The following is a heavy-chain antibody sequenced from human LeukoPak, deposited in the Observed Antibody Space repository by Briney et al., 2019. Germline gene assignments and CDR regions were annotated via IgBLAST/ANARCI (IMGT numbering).Heavy chain of an antibody. CDR1: GFTFSSYD. Sequence: GGSLRLSCAASGFTFSSYDMSWVRQAPGKGLEWVSDISGSGGSTYYADSVKGRFTISRDNSKNTLYLQMNSLRAEDTAVYYCAKDRGKVDRVATFEDYWGQGTLVTVSS. CDR2: ISGSGGST. D-gene: IGHD5-12*01. CDR3: AKDRGKVDRVATFEDY. J-gene: IGHJ4*02. V-gene: IGHV3-23*01.